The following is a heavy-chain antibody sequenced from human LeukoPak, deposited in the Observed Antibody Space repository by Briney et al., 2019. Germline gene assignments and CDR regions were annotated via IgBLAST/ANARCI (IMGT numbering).Heavy chain of an antibody. J-gene: IGHJ4*02. CDR2: ISSGTATI. Sequence: GGSLRLSRAASGFTFSSCGMDWVRQAPGKGLEWVSYISSGTATIYYADSVKGRFTISRDNAKNSLYLQMNSLRDEDTAVYYCAKVSQPGIVGATLDYWGQGTLVTVSS. D-gene: IGHD1-26*01. V-gene: IGHV3-48*02. CDR1: GFTFSSCG. CDR3: AKVSQPGIVGATLDY.